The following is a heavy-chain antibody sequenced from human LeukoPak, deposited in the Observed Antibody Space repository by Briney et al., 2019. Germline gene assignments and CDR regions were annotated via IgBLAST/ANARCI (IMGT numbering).Heavy chain of an antibody. CDR1: GFTFSDYY. CDR2: IYHSGST. V-gene: IGHV4-34*01. Sequence: LRLSCAASGFTFSDYYMSWIRQPPGKGLEWIGEIYHSGSTNYNLSLKSRVTISVDKSKNQFSLKLSSVTAADTAVYYCARAPYGSGSYVMDAFDIWGQGTMVTVSS. D-gene: IGHD3-10*01. CDR3: ARAPYGSGSYVMDAFDI. J-gene: IGHJ3*02.